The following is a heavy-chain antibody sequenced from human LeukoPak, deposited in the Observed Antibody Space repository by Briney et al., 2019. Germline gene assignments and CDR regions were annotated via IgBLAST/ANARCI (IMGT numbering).Heavy chain of an antibody. CDR2: IYTSGST. CDR1: GGPISSYY. D-gene: IGHD4-23*01. CDR3: ARLYDYGGQYYFDY. Sequence: SETLSLTCTVSGGPISSYYWSWIRQPAGKGLEWIGRIYTSGSTNYSPSLKSRVTMSVDTSKNQFSLKLSSVTAADTAVYYCARLYDYGGQYYFDYWGQGTLVTVSS. V-gene: IGHV4-4*07. J-gene: IGHJ4*02.